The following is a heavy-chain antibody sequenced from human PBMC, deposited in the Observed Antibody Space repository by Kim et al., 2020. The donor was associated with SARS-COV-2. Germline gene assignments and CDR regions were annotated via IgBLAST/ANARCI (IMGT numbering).Heavy chain of an antibody. CDR3: ANLNCGGDCYPPSENWFDP. CDR1: GFTFSSYA. Sequence: GGSLRLSCAASGFTFSSYAMSWVRQAPGKGLEWVSAISGSGGSTYYADSVKGRFTISRDNSKNTLYLQMNSLRAEDTAVYYCANLNCGGDCYPPSENWFDPWGQGTLVTVSS. V-gene: IGHV3-23*01. D-gene: IGHD2-21*02. CDR2: ISGSGGST. J-gene: IGHJ5*02.